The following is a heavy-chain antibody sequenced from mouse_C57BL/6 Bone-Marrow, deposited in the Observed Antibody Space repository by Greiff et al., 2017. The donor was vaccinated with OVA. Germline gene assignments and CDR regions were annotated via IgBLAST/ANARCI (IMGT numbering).Heavy chain of an antibody. J-gene: IGHJ2*01. CDR1: GYTFTSYG. V-gene: IGHV1-81*01. CDR3: GRREWLLPYYFDY. CDR2: IYPRSGNT. Sequence: QVQLQQSGAELARPGASVKLSCKASGYTFTSYGISWVKQRTGQGLEWIGEIYPRSGNTYYNEKFKGKATLTADKSSSTAYMELRSLTSEDSAVYFCGRREWLLPYYFDYWGQGTTLTVSS. D-gene: IGHD2-3*01.